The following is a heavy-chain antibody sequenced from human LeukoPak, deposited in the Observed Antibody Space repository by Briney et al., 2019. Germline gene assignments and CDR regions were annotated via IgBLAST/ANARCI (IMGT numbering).Heavy chain of an antibody. Sequence: SETLSLTCTVSGGSISSYYWSWIRQPPGKGLEWIEYIYYSGSTNYNPSLKSRVTISVDASKNQFSLKLSSVTAADTAVYYCARDIAAAGTGPWGQGTLVTVSS. V-gene: IGHV4-59*01. CDR1: GGSISSYY. D-gene: IGHD6-13*01. CDR2: IYYSGST. J-gene: IGHJ5*02. CDR3: ARDIAAAGTGP.